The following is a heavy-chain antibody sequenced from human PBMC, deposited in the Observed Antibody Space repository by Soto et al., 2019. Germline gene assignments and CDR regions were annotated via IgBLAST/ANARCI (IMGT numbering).Heavy chain of an antibody. CDR2: LGGNGFTT. V-gene: IGHV3-23*01. Sequence: EVQLLESGGGLVQPGGSLRLSCVVSGFTFGSYAMSWVRQAPEKGPEWVAILGGNGFTTYYADSVKGRFTISGDKSKSTLFLQMNSLRADDPGVYYLAKALRPSLNFFYYMDVWGRGTSVTVSS. D-gene: IGHD2-2*01. J-gene: IGHJ6*03. CDR1: GFTFGSYA. CDR3: AKALRPSLNFFYYMDV.